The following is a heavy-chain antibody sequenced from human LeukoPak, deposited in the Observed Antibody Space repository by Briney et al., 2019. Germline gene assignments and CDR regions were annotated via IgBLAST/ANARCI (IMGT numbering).Heavy chain of an antibody. J-gene: IGHJ3*02. D-gene: IGHD2-2*02. CDR2: ISYDGSNK. CDR1: GFTFSSYA. CDR3: ASNTRHYDAFDI. V-gene: IGHV3-30*04. Sequence: PGGSLRLSCAASGFTFSSYAMHWVRQAPGKGLEWVAVISYDGSNKHYADSVKGRFTISRDNSKNTLYLQMNSLRAEDTAVYYCASNTRHYDAFDIWGQGTMVTVSS.